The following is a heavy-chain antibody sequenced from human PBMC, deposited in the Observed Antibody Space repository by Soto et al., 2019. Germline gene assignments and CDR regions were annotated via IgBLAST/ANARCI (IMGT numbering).Heavy chain of an antibody. Sequence: GGSLRLSCAASGFTFSSYAMSWVRQAPGKGLEWVSAISGSGGSTYYADSVKGRFTISRDNSKNTLYLQMNSLRAEDTAVYYCAKDFRADFWSGSGMDVWGKGTTVTVSS. CDR3: AKDFRADFWSGSGMDV. CDR2: ISGSGGST. J-gene: IGHJ6*03. CDR1: GFTFSSYA. V-gene: IGHV3-23*01. D-gene: IGHD3-3*01.